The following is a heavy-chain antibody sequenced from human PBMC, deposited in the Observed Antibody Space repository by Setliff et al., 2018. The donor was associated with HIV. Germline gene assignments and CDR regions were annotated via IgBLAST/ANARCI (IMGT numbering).Heavy chain of an antibody. V-gene: IGHV1-18*01. CDR1: GYMFIAYG. D-gene: IGHD4-17*01. CDR2: IGPYNGRT. Sequence: ASVKVSCKTSGYMFIAYGMSWVRRAPGQGLEWMGWIGPYNGRTEYAQEFQGRVTITTDTSADTAYMELSSLRSEDTAVYYCARSPGDYLFDYWGQGTLVTVSS. J-gene: IGHJ4*02. CDR3: ARSPGDYLFDY.